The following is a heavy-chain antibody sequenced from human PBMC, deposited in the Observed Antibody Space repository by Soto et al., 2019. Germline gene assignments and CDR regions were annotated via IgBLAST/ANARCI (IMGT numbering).Heavy chain of an antibody. D-gene: IGHD3-10*01. CDR1: GYTFTSYG. V-gene: IGHV1-18*01. CDR2: ISAYNGNT. Sequence: QVQLVQSGAEVKKPGASVKVSCKASGYTFTSYGISWVRQAPGQGLEWMGWISAYNGNTNYAQKLQGRVTMTTDTSTSTAYMELRSLRSDDTAVYYCARAQYYYGSGSSNNWFDPWGQGTLVTVSS. J-gene: IGHJ5*02. CDR3: ARAQYYYGSGSSNNWFDP.